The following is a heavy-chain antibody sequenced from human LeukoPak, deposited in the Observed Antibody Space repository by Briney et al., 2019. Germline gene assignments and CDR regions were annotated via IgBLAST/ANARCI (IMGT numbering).Heavy chain of an antibody. D-gene: IGHD4-23*01. CDR2: IHSSGSP. J-gene: IGHJ4*02. CDR1: GGSLTNYF. Sequence: PSETLSLTCTVSGGSLTNYFWSWIRQPPGTGLEWIGYIHSSGSPHYNPSFESRVTTLVDTSKNQFSLNLNSVTAADTAVYYCTRHPGGNDAHRFDYWGQGLLVTVSS. V-gene: IGHV4-59*08. CDR3: TRHPGGNDAHRFDY.